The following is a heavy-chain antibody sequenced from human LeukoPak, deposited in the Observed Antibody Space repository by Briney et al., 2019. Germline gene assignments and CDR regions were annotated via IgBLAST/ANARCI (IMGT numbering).Heavy chain of an antibody. D-gene: IGHD3-10*01. Sequence: PSGTLSLTCAVSGGSISSSNWWSWVRQPPGKGLEWIGEIYHSGSTNYNPSLKSRVTISVDTSKNQFSLKLSSVTAADTAVYYCASRDYYGSGSYLFDYWGQGTLVTVSS. J-gene: IGHJ4*02. CDR1: GGSISSSNW. CDR2: IYHSGST. V-gene: IGHV4-4*02. CDR3: ASRDYYGSGSYLFDY.